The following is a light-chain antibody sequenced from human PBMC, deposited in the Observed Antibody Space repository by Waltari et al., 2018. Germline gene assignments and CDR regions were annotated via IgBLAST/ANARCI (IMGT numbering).Light chain of an antibody. Sequence: DIQMTQSPSTLSASAGDRVTITCRASQRVSSWLTCYQHKAGKAPKSLIYKSSTLESGVPSRCSGSGSGTEFTLTISSLQPDDFATYYCQKYNLYPLTFGGGTKVEIK. CDR2: KSS. CDR3: QKYNLYPLT. CDR1: QRVSSW. J-gene: IGKJ4*01. V-gene: IGKV1-5*03.